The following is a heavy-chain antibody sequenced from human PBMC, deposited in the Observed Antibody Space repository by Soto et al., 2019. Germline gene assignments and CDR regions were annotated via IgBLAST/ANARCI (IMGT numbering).Heavy chain of an antibody. J-gene: IGHJ6*02. CDR3: ARGLAVRGSYGLDV. D-gene: IGHD3-10*01. CDR1: GASISRGGSS. V-gene: IGHV4-30-2*01. Sequence: SETLSLTCAVSGASISRGGSSWSWIRQAPGTGLEWIGYVYHNGITNYNPSLKSRVTISVDKSQNQFSLSLNSVTAADTAVYYCARGLAVRGSYGLDVWGQGTTVTV. CDR2: VYHNGIT.